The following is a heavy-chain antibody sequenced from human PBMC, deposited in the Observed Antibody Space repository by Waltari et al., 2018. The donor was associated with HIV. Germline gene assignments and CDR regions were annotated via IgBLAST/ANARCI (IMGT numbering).Heavy chain of an antibody. D-gene: IGHD5-12*01. CDR3: ARGLGNFGYDNYGMDV. V-gene: IGHV4-34*01. CDR2: INHSGST. J-gene: IGHJ6*02. CDR1: GGSFSGYY. Sequence: QVQLQQWGAGLLKPSETLSLTCAVYGGSFSGYYWSWIRRPPGKGLEWIGEINHSGSTNYNPSLKSRVTISVDTSKNQFSLKLSSVTAADTAVYYCARGLGNFGYDNYGMDVWGQGTTVTVSS.